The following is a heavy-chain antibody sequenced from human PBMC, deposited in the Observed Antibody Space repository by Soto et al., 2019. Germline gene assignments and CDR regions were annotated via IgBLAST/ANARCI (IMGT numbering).Heavy chain of an antibody. CDR1: EFSFKDYW. Sequence: GGSLRLSCATSEFSFKDYWMSWVRQAPGKGLEWVSYISSSSSTIYYADSVKGRFTISRDNAKNSLYLQMNSLRDEDTAVYYCAREGSYDSSGYYVHDAFDIWGQGTMVTVSS. CDR2: ISSSSSTI. CDR3: AREGSYDSSGYYVHDAFDI. V-gene: IGHV3-48*02. J-gene: IGHJ3*02. D-gene: IGHD3-22*01.